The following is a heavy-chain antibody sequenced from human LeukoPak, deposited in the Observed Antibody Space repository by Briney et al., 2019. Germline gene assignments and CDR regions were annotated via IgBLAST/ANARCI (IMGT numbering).Heavy chain of an antibody. CDR1: GFTFSTYG. V-gene: IGHV3-33*06. CDR2: IWFDGSNK. Sequence: GRSLRLSCEASGFTFSTYGMHWIRQAPGKGLEWVAVIWFDGSNKYYGDSVKGRFTISRDNSKNTLYLQMNSLRAEDTAVYYCAKRLAMTGTYHFDYWGQGTLVTVSS. D-gene: IGHD6-19*01. J-gene: IGHJ4*02. CDR3: AKRLAMTGTYHFDY.